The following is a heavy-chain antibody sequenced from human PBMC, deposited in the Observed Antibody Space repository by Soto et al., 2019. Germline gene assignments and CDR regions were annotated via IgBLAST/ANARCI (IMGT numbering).Heavy chain of an antibody. Sequence: SETLSLTCAVYGGSFSGYYWSWIRQPPGKGLEWIGEINHSGSTNYNPSLKSRVTISVDTSKNQFSLKLSSVTAADTAVYYCARCVAARPWGYYYYGMDVWGQGTTVTVSS. CDR2: INHSGST. CDR1: GGSFSGYY. D-gene: IGHD6-6*01. CDR3: ARCVAARPWGYYYYGMDV. V-gene: IGHV4-34*01. J-gene: IGHJ6*02.